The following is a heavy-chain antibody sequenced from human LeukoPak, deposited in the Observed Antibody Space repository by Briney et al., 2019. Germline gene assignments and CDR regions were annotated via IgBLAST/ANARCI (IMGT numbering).Heavy chain of an antibody. CDR1: GFTVSSNY. V-gene: IGHV3-7*05. D-gene: IGHD3-16*02. Sequence: GGSLRLSCAASGFTVSSNYMGWVRQAPGKGLEWVANINKDESEKNYVDSVKGRFIISRDNAKNSVYLQMNNLRAEDTAVYYCARDSSPGYYDYVWGTYPRYWGQGTLVTVSS. J-gene: IGHJ4*02. CDR3: ARDSSPGYYDYVWGTYPRY. CDR2: INKDESEK.